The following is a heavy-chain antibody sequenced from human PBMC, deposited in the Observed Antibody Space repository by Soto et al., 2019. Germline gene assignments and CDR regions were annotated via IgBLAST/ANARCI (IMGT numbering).Heavy chain of an antibody. D-gene: IGHD6-13*01. Sequence: XETLSLTCAVSGDSINNSYWSLIRQPPGKRLEWIGNIYYTGTTTYNPSLESRVTMSVDTSKNQFSLKLNSVDAADTAVYYCAKYRRTEAEGFTLDYWGRGTLVTVPS. CDR2: IYYTGTT. CDR3: AKYRRTEAEGFTLDY. CDR1: GDSINNSY. V-gene: IGHV4-59*01. J-gene: IGHJ4*02.